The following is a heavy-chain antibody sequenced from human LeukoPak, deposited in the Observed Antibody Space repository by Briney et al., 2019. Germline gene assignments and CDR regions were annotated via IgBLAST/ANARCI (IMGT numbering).Heavy chain of an antibody. V-gene: IGHV1-8*02. D-gene: IGHD6-13*01. CDR2: MNPNSGNT. J-gene: IGHJ4*02. CDR3: ARDLPRIAEFDY. Sequence: ASVKVSCKASGYTFTSYDINWVRQATGQGLEWMGWMNPNSGNTGYAQKFQGRVTMTRDMSTSTVYMELSSLRSEDTAVYYCARDLPRIAEFDYWGQGTLVTVSS. CDR1: GYTFTSYD.